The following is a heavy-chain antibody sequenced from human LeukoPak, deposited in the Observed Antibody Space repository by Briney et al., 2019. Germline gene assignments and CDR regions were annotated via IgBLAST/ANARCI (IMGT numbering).Heavy chain of an antibody. D-gene: IGHD4-17*01. CDR2: IKPVGSEK. V-gene: IGHV3-7*05. CDR1: GFTFSRYS. Sequence: GGSLRLSCAASGFTFSRYSMSWVRQAPGKGLEWVATIKPVGSEKTYVDSVKGRFTTSRDNAKNPLCLQMISLRAEDTAVYYCARVDYSDESIDYWGQGTLVTVSS. CDR3: ARVDYSDESIDY. J-gene: IGHJ4*02.